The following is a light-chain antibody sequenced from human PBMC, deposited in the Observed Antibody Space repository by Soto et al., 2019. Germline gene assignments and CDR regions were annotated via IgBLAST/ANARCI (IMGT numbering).Light chain of an antibody. CDR1: SRDVGAYNL. CDR2: EVS. Sequence: QSVLTQPASVSGSPGQSITISCTGTSRDVGAYNLVSWYQQYPGKAPKLVIYEVSKRPSGVSDRFSGSNFGNTASLTISGLQADDEADYYCCSYAGSSRIFGTGTKLTVL. CDR3: CSYAGSSRI. J-gene: IGLJ1*01. V-gene: IGLV2-23*02.